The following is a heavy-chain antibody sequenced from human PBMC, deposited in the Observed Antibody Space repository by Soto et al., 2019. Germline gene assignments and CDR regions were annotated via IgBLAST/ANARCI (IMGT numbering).Heavy chain of an antibody. V-gene: IGHV4-4*02. Sequence: AVSAGMPRSSNWCSWVLLPPGKGLEWIGEIYHSGSTNYNPSLKSRVTISVDKSKNQFSLKLSSVTAADPAVYYCARVVLFGIRRTTRSPVLVYSRLGSPGFVW. CDR3: ARVVLFGIRRTTRSPVLVYSRLGSPGFV. J-gene: IGHJ6*01. D-gene: IGHD2-2*01. CDR2: IYHSGST. CDR1: AGMPRSSNW.